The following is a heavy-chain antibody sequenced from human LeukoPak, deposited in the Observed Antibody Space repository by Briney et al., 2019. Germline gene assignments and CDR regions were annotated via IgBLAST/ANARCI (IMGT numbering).Heavy chain of an antibody. V-gene: IGHV4-39*07. Sequence: WETLSLTSTVSGGSISSSSYYWGWIRQPPGKGLEWIGSIYYSGSTYYNPSLKSRVTISVDTSKNQFSLKLSSVTAADTAVYYCARDRLSGGYDWGGITSSNWFDPWGQGTLVTVSS. CDR2: IYYSGST. CDR3: ARDRLSGGYDWGGITSSNWFDP. CDR1: GGSISSSSYY. D-gene: IGHD5-12*01. J-gene: IGHJ5*02.